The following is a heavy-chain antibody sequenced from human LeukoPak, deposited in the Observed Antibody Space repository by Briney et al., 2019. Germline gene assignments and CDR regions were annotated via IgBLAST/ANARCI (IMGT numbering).Heavy chain of an antibody. CDR2: IYYSGST. CDR1: GGSISSYS. D-gene: IGHD2-15*01. J-gene: IGHJ2*01. Sequence: SETLSLTCTVSGGSISSYSWSWIRQPPGKGLEWIGYIYYSGSTNYNPSLKSRVTISVDTSKNQVSLKLSSVTAADTAVYYCATRVSGEVVAPYWYFDLWGRGTLVTVFS. CDR3: ATRVSGEVVAPYWYFDL. V-gene: IGHV4-59*01.